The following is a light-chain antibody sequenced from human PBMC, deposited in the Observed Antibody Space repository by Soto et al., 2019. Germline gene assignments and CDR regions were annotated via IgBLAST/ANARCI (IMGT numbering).Light chain of an antibody. CDR2: AAS. V-gene: IGKV1-39*01. J-gene: IGKJ4*01. CDR1: QSISSS. CDR3: QQSYNTTLT. Sequence: DIQMTQSPSSLSASVGDRITITCRASQSISSSLNWYQQKPGKAPKLLIYAASSLQSGVPSRFSGSGSGTDFTLTISSLQPEDFANYYCQQSYNTTLTFGGGTKVEIK.